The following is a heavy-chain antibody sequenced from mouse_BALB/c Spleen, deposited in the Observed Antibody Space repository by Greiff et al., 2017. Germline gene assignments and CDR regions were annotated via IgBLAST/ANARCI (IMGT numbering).Heavy chain of an antibody. CDR1: GYTFTSYW. Sequence: VQLQQSGAELARPGASVKLSCKASGYTFTSYWMQWVKQRPGQGLEWIGAIYPGDGDTRYTQKFKGKATLTADTSSSTAYMQLSSLASEDSAVYYCASFDYWGQGTTLTVSS. J-gene: IGHJ2*01. V-gene: IGHV1-87*01. CDR3: ASFDY. CDR2: IYPGDGDT.